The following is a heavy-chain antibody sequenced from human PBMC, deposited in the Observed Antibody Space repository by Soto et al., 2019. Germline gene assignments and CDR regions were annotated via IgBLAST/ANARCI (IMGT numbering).Heavy chain of an antibody. CDR2: ISGYNGNT. V-gene: IGHV1-18*01. D-gene: IGHD4-17*01. CDR3: ASRRMDYGAYFDP. Sequence: QVKLVQSGAEVKKPGASVKVSCKASGYTFTSYGISWVRQAPGQGLEWMGWISGYNGNTNYAQKLQGRVTMTTDTSTSTAYMELRRLRSDDTALYYCASRRMDYGAYFDPWGQGTLVNISS. CDR1: GYTFTSYG. J-gene: IGHJ5*02.